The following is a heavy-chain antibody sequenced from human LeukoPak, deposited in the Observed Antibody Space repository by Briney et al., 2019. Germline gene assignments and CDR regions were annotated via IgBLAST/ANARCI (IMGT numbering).Heavy chain of an antibody. D-gene: IGHD2-21*01. CDR2: ISGSGGTT. CDR3: AKDNQYSAD. Sequence: GGSLRLSCAASGFTFSSYAMSCVRQSPGKGLEWVSVISGSGGTTYYADSVKGRFTISRDNSKNTLYLQMNSLRAEDSAVYYCAKDNQYSADWGQGTLVTVSS. V-gene: IGHV3-23*01. CDR1: GFTFSSYA. J-gene: IGHJ4*02.